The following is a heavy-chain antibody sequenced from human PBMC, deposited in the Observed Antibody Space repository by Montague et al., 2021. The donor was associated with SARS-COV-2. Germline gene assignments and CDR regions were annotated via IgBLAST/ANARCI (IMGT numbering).Heavy chain of an antibody. CDR2: IYYSGST. J-gene: IGHJ4*02. CDR3: ARRLGGSGWLDY. Sequence: SETLSLTCTVSGGSISSYYWSWIRQHPGKGLEWIGYIYYSGSTNYNPSLKSRVTISVDTSKNQFSLKLTSVTAADTAVYYCARRLGGSGWLDYWGQGTLVTVSS. CDR1: GGSISSYY. D-gene: IGHD6-25*01. V-gene: IGHV4-59*01.